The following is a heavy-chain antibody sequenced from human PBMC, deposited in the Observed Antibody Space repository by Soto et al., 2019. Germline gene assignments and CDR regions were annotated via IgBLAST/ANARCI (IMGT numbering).Heavy chain of an antibody. CDR1: GFTFTSYA. Sequence: PLGSLRLSCSASGFTFTSYAMHWVRQAPGKGLEFVSAISSYGADTYYAASVKGRFAISRDNPKNTLYLQMSSLRAEDTALYYCVKEGYLRSDWYGQFDYWGQGALVTVSS. D-gene: IGHD6-19*01. V-gene: IGHV3-64D*06. CDR2: ISSYGADT. J-gene: IGHJ4*02. CDR3: VKEGYLRSDWYGQFDY.